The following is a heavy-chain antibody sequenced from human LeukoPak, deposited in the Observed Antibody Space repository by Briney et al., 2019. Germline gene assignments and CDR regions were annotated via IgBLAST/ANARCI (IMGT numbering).Heavy chain of an antibody. J-gene: IGHJ4*02. V-gene: IGHV1-18*01. CDR2: ISAYNGNT. CDR1: GYTFTSYG. Sequence: ASVKVSCKASGYTFTSYGISWVRQAPGQGLEWMGWISAYNGNTNYAQKLQGRVTITRDTSASTAYMELSSLRSEDTAVYYCAAGYGFVFDYWGQGTLVTVSS. D-gene: IGHD3-9*01. CDR3: AAGYGFVFDY.